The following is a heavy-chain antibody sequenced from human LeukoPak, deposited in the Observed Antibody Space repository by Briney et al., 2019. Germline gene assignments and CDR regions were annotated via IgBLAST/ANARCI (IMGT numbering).Heavy chain of an antibody. V-gene: IGHV1-69*05. CDR1: AGTFSSYA. D-gene: IGHD2-21*01. J-gene: IGHJ4*02. Sequence: ASVKVSCKASAGTFSSYAISWVRQAPGQGLEWMGGIIPIFGTADYAQKLQGRVTMTTDTSTSTAYMELRSLRSDDTAVYYCARDVDALALGYWGQGTLVTVSS. CDR3: ARDVDALALGY. CDR2: IIPIFGTA.